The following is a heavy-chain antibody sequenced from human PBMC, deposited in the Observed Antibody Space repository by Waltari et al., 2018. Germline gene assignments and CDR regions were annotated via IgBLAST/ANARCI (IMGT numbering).Heavy chain of an antibody. CDR2: VDPEDHKT. CDR3: ATDIYFNV. D-gene: IGHD3-10*01. V-gene: IGHV1-69-2*01. Sequence: EGRLIQSGATVRKPRATGKISCKVPGSTFNENFMHWVKQAPGRGLEWVGLVDPEDHKTIYAEKFQGRVTITADTSTDTAYMELSSLRSEDTAVYYCATDIYFNVWGKGTTVTVSS. J-gene: IGHJ6*04. CDR1: GSTFNENF.